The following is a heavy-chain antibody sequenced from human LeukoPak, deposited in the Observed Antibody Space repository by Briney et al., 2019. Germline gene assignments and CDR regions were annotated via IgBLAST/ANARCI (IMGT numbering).Heavy chain of an antibody. CDR1: GGSISSSGYY. D-gene: IGHD3-10*01. CDR2: IYSSGSS. CDR3: ARWFGKTLAGVY. V-gene: IGHV4-39*01. J-gene: IGHJ4*02. Sequence: SETLSLTCTVSGGSISSSGYYWGWIRQPPGKGLEWIGSIYSSGSSYYNPSLKSRVTISVDTFKNQFSLKLSSVTATDTAVYYCARWFGKTLAGVYWGEGTMVTVSS.